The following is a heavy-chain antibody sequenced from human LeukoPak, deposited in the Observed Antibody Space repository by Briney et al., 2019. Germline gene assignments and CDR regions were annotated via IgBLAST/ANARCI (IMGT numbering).Heavy chain of an antibody. Sequence: GGSLRLSCAASGFTFNNYGMHWVRQAPGKGLEWVAVISYDGRNKHYPDSVKGRFTISRDISTDTLWLQMDSLRTEDTAVYYCAKGPLRGTAAAIDYWGQGTLVTVPS. J-gene: IGHJ4*02. V-gene: IGHV3-30*18. D-gene: IGHD2-2*01. CDR3: AKGPLRGTAAAIDY. CDR2: ISYDGRNK. CDR1: GFTFNNYG.